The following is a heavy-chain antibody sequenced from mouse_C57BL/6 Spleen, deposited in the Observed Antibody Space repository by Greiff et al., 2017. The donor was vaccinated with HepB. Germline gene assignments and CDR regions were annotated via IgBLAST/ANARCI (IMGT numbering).Heavy chain of an antibody. Sequence: QVQLKQPGAELVMPGASVKLSCKASGYTFTSYWMHWVKQRPGQGLEWIGEIDPSDSYTNYNQKFKGKSTLTVDKSSSTAYMQLSSLTSEDSAVYYCARSGSNYFDSWGQGTTLAVAS. V-gene: IGHV1-69*01. CDR2: IDPSDSYT. CDR3: ARSGSNYFDS. CDR1: GYTFTSYW. J-gene: IGHJ2*01. D-gene: IGHD3-1*01.